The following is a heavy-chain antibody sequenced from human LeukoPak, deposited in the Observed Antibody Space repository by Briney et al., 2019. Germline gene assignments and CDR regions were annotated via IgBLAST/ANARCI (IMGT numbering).Heavy chain of an antibody. D-gene: IGHD2-2*01. CDR2: ISYDGSNK. V-gene: IGHV3-30*18. J-gene: IGHJ6*02. CDR1: GFIFSNYG. Sequence: GGSLRLSCAASGFIFSNYGMHWVRQAPGKGLEWVAVISYDGSNKYYADSVKGRFTISRDNSKNTLYLQMNSLRAEDTAVYYCAKDPGAAALFSYGMDVWGQGTTVTVSS. CDR3: AKDPGAAALFSYGMDV.